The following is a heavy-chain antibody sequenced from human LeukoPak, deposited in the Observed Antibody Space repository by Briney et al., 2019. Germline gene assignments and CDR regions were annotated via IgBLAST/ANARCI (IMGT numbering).Heavy chain of an antibody. D-gene: IGHD3-22*01. CDR2: IYTSGST. J-gene: IGHJ4*02. CDR1: GGSISSSSYY. Sequence: SETLSLTCTVSGGSISSSSYYWGWIRQPAGKGLEWIGRIYTSGSTNYNPSLKSRVTISGDTSKNQFSLRLSSVTAADTAVYYRARASYSYDINGWVPFDYWGQGTLVTVSS. V-gene: IGHV4-61*02. CDR3: ARASYSYDINGWVPFDY.